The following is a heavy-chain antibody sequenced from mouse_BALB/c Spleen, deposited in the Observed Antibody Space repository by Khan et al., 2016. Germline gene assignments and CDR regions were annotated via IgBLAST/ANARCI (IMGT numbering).Heavy chain of an antibody. CDR3: ARGDCYPWFAY. CDR2: ISYSGST. J-gene: IGHJ3*01. CDR1: GYSITSDYA. Sequence: EVKLEESGPGLVKPSQSLSLTCTVTGYSITSDYAWNWIRQFPGNKLEWMGYISYSGSTSYNPSLKSRISITRDTSKNQFFLQLNSVTTEDTATYCCARGDCYPWFAYWGQGTLVTVSA. V-gene: IGHV3-2*02.